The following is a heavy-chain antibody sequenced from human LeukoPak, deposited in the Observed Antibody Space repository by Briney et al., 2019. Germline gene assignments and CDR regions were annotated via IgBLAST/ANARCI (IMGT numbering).Heavy chain of an antibody. CDR2: IIPIFGSA. D-gene: IGHD2-15*01. V-gene: IGHV1-69*06. J-gene: IGHJ5*02. CDR3: AKGSRLRDGGSCGS. Sequence: AASVNLSLKASGGIFSSYAINWVRQAPGQGLEWMGRIIPIFGSANYAQKFQGRVTITADKSTRTAYMELSSLRSEDTALYYCAKGSRLRDGGSCGSWGQGTLVTVSS. CDR1: GGIFSSYA.